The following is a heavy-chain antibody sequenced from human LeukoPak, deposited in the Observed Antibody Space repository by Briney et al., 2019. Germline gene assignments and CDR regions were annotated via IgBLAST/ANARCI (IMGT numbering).Heavy chain of an antibody. V-gene: IGHV1-69*05. CDR1: GGTFSSYA. Sequence: SVKVSCKPSGGTFSSYAISWVRQAPGQGLEWMGGIIPIFGTASYAQKFQGRVTITTDESTSTAYMELSSLRSEDTAVYYCASTPCSGGSCRGNYYYYMDVWGKGTTVTVSS. CDR2: IIPIFGTA. CDR3: ASTPCSGGSCRGNYYYYMDV. D-gene: IGHD2-15*01. J-gene: IGHJ6*03.